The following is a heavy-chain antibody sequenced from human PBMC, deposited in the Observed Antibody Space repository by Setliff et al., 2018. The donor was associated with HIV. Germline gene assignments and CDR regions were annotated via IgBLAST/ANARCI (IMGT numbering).Heavy chain of an antibody. Sequence: ASVKVSCKASGYTFTGYYMHWVRQAPGKGLEWMGGFDPEDGERIYAQKFQGRVTMTEDTSTDTAYMELSSLKSEDTAVYYCVVAAAGTSSYYWGQGTLVTVSS. V-gene: IGHV1-24*01. CDR1: GYTFTGYY. CDR2: FDPEDGER. D-gene: IGHD6-13*01. J-gene: IGHJ4*02. CDR3: VVAAAGTSSYY.